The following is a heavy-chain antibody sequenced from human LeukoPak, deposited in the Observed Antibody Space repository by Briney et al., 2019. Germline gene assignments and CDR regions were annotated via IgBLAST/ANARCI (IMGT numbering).Heavy chain of an antibody. J-gene: IGHJ5*02. CDR3: ARGYWITFGGVIVSRTNWFDP. Sequence: PSETLSLTCAVYGGSFSGYYWSWIRQPPGKGLEWIGEINHSGSTNYNPSLKSRVTISVDTSKNQFSLKLSSVTAADTAVYYCARGYWITFGGVIVSRTNWFDPWGQGTLVTVSS. CDR2: INHSGST. CDR1: GGSFSGYY. D-gene: IGHD3-16*02. V-gene: IGHV4-34*01.